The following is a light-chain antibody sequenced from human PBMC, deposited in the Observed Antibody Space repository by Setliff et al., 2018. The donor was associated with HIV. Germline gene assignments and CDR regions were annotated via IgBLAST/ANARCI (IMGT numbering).Light chain of an antibody. CDR1: ATDIGNYES. CDR3: CSYVNGDTWI. Sequence: QSALTQPASVSGSPGQSITISCTGSATDIGNYESVSWYQQHPGEVPKRLIYDVTKRPSGISSRFSGSKSGNPASLTIYWLQTEDEAAYYCCSYVNGDTWIFGGGTKVTVL. J-gene: IGLJ2*01. CDR2: DVT. V-gene: IGLV2-23*02.